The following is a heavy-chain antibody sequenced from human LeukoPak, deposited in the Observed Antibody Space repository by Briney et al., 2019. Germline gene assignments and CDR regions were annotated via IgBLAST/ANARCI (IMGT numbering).Heavy chain of an antibody. CDR2: ISYDGSNK. D-gene: IGHD2-2*02. J-gene: IGHJ4*02. CDR1: GFTFSSYA. V-gene: IGHV3-30-3*01. Sequence: GRSLRLSCAASGFTFSSYAMPWVRQAPGKGLEWVAVISYDGSNKYYADSVKGRFTISRDNSKNTLYLQMNSLRAEDTAVYYCARVNFKYLLLYSVFDYWGQGTLVTVSS. CDR3: ARVNFKYLLLYSVFDY.